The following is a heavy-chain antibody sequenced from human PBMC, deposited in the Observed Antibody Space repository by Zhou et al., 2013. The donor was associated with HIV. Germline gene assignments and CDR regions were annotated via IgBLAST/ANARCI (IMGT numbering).Heavy chain of an antibody. Sequence: QVQLVQSGAEVKKPGASVKVSCKASGYTFTSYAISWVRQAPGQGLEWMGWISGHNGKTKEAQKFQGRVTMTTDTSTSTAYMEVRSLRFDDTAVYYCTRIFLIRGDYWGQGTVVTVSS. J-gene: IGHJ4*02. V-gene: IGHV1-18*01. CDR1: GYTFTSYA. CDR3: TRIFLIRGDY. CDR2: ISGHNGKT. D-gene: IGHD3-3*01.